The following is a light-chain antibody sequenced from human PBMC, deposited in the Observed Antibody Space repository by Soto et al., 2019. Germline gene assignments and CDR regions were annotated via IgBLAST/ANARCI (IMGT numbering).Light chain of an antibody. CDR3: QQSYSAPRT. V-gene: IGKV1-39*01. Sequence: DIQMTQSPSSLPASVGDRVTITCRASQNIRSYLNWYQHKPGQAPKLLIYSASTLQSGVPARFSGSGSGTDFTLTISSLQPEDFATYYCQQSYSAPRTFGPGTKTGYQT. CDR1: QNIRSY. J-gene: IGKJ3*01. CDR2: SAS.